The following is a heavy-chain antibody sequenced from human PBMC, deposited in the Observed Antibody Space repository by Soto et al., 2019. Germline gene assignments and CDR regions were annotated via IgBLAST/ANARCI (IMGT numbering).Heavy chain of an antibody. CDR2: ISGSGGST. Sequence: EVQLLESGGGLVQPGGSLRLSCAASGFTFSNYAMSWVRQAPGKGLDWVSVISGSGGSTYYADSGKGRFTISRDNSKNTLYLQLNSLRAEDTAIYYCAKPAGSSWYYFDYWGQGTLVTVSS. J-gene: IGHJ4*02. CDR1: GFTFSNYA. CDR3: AKPAGSSWYYFDY. V-gene: IGHV3-23*01. D-gene: IGHD6-13*01.